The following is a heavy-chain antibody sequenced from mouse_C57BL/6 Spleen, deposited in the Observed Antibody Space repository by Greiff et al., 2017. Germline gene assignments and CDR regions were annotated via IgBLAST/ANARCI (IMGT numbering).Heavy chain of an antibody. Sequence: QVQLQQSGPELVKPGASVKISCKASGYVFSSSWMNWVKQRPGKGLEWIGRIYPGDGDTNYNGKFKGKATLTADKSSSTAYMQLSSLTSEDSAVYFCASDPLRTWFAYWGQGTLVTVSA. CDR3: ASDPLRTWFAY. CDR2: IYPGDGDT. V-gene: IGHV1-82*01. D-gene: IGHD1-1*01. J-gene: IGHJ3*01. CDR1: GYVFSSSW.